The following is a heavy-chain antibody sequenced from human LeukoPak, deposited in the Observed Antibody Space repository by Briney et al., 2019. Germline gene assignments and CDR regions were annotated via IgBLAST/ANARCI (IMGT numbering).Heavy chain of an antibody. CDR3: AREPLTFIDLDYFDY. V-gene: IGHV3-48*03. D-gene: IGHD3-16*01. J-gene: IGHJ4*02. CDR2: ISSSGSTI. Sequence: GRSLRLSCAASGFTFSSYEMNWVRQAPGKGLEWVSYISSSGSTIYYADSVKGRFTISRDNAKNSLYLQMNSLRAEDTAVYYCAREPLTFIDLDYFDYWGQGTLVTVSS. CDR1: GFTFSSYE.